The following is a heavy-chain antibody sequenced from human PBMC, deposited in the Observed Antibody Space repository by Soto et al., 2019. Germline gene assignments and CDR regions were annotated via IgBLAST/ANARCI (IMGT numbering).Heavy chain of an antibody. CDR3: AKGYCSSTSCYQYYYYGMDV. CDR1: GFTFDDYA. D-gene: IGHD2-2*01. J-gene: IGHJ6*02. Sequence: ESGGGLVQPGRSLRLSCAASGFTFDDYAMHWVRQAPGKGLEWVSGISWNSGSIGYADSVKGRFTISRDNAKNSLYLQMNSLRAEDTALYYCAKGYCSSTSCYQYYYYGMDVWGQGTTVTVSS. CDR2: ISWNSGSI. V-gene: IGHV3-9*01.